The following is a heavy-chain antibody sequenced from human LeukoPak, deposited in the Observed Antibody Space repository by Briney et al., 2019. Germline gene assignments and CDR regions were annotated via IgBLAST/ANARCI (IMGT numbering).Heavy chain of an antibody. CDR2: IGGGGGSP. D-gene: IGHD1-26*01. CDR1: GFTFSSYA. V-gene: IGHV3-23*01. J-gene: IGHJ4*02. Sequence: GGSLRLSCAASGFTFSSYAMNWVRQAPGKGLEWVSAIGGGGGSPYYADSVKGRFTISRDNSNNTLYLQMNSLRAEDTAVYYCGKGAGRTGGSYFSGPGTPVTVSS. CDR3: GKGAGRTGGSYF.